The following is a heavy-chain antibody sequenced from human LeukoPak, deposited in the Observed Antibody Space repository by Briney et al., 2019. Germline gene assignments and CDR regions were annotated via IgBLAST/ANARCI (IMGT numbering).Heavy chain of an antibody. Sequence: ASVKVSCKTSRFTFKAFYMYCVRQAPGQGLEWLRWIYPDTGGTKYAQRWQGRVTMTSDTSISTVYLELRSLTSDDTAVYYCARDGVSMMPEFDYWGQGTLVTVSS. CDR1: RFTFKAFY. CDR2: IYPDTGGT. V-gene: IGHV1-2*02. D-gene: IGHD5/OR15-5a*01. CDR3: ARDGVSMMPEFDY. J-gene: IGHJ4*02.